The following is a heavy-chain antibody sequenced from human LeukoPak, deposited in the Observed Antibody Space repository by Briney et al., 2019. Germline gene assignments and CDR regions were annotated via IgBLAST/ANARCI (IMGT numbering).Heavy chain of an antibody. V-gene: IGHV3-20*04. CDR3: ARPLGITGTTPFDF. CDR2: INWNGRSR. D-gene: IGHD1-7*01. CDR1: GFTFNDSG. Sequence: GGSLRLSCVASGFTFNDSGMSWVRQAPGKGLEWISGINWNGRSRGYAGSVKGRFTISRDNAKNSLYLEMNSLRAEDTALYFCARPLGITGTTPFDFWGQGTLVTVSS. J-gene: IGHJ4*02.